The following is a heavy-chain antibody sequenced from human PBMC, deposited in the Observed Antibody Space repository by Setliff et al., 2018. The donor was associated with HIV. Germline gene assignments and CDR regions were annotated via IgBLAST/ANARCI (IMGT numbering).Heavy chain of an antibody. Sequence: ASVKVSCKASGYTFTHYYIHWVRQAPGQGLEWMGLINPSGGRTSYAQKFQGRLTMTRVSSASTVYMDMSSLRSEDTAMFYCARGDFDFWGQGTLVTVSS. CDR1: GYTFTHYY. CDR2: INPSGGRT. V-gene: IGHV1-46*01. D-gene: IGHD2-21*01. CDR3: ARGDFDF. J-gene: IGHJ4*02.